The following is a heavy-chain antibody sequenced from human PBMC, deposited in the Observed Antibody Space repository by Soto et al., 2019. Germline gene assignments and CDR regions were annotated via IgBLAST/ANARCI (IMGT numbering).Heavy chain of an antibody. J-gene: IGHJ4*02. Sequence: SETLSLTCTVSGGSISSYYWSWIRQPPGKGLEWIGYIYYSGSTNYNPSLKSRVTISVDTSKNQFSLKLSSVTAADTAVYYCARGSRPYSSGWYFPYWGQGTLVTVSS. V-gene: IGHV4-59*01. CDR3: ARGSRPYSSGWYFPY. CDR2: IYYSGST. CDR1: GGSISSYY. D-gene: IGHD6-19*01.